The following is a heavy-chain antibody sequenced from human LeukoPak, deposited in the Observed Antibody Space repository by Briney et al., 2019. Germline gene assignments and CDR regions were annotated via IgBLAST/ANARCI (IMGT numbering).Heavy chain of an antibody. CDR2: MSSSSSSI. CDR3: AKEGRSTTPGY. V-gene: IGHV3-21*01. D-gene: IGHD6-13*01. J-gene: IGHJ4*02. CDR1: GFTFSSSN. Sequence: GGSLRLSCAASGFTFSSSNMDWVRQARGKGLEWVSSMSSSSSSIYYTDSVKGRFTISRDNTKNSLYLQMNSLRAEDTAVYFCAKEGRSTTPGYWGQGTLVTVSS.